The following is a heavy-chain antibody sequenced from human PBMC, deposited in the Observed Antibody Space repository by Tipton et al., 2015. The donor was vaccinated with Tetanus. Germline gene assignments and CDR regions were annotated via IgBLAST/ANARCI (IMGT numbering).Heavy chain of an antibody. CDR3: ARDPAEMAHHWFDP. Sequence: TLSLTCTVSGGSISSGGYYWSWIRQHPGKGLEWIGYIYYSGSTYYNPSLKGRVTISVDTSKNQFSLKLSSVTAADTAVYYCARDPAEMAHHWFDPWGQGTLVTVSS. V-gene: IGHV4-31*03. J-gene: IGHJ5*02. D-gene: IGHD5-24*01. CDR2: IYYSGST. CDR1: GGSISSGGYY.